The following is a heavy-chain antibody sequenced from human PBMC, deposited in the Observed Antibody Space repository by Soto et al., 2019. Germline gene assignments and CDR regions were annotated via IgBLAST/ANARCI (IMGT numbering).Heavy chain of an antibody. J-gene: IGHJ3*01. CDR1: GFAFATYG. CDR2: MWYDGSNK. CDR3: VRVYTYCGPVPSDAFDV. V-gene: IGHV3-33*07. Sequence: GGSLRLSCAASGFAFATYGIYWVRQAPGKGLEWVASMWYDGSNKYYGDSVKGRFTISRDNSKSTAYLQMDSLRAEDTATYYFVRVYTYCGPVPSDAFDVSGPGTMFTVSS. D-gene: IGHD3-10*01.